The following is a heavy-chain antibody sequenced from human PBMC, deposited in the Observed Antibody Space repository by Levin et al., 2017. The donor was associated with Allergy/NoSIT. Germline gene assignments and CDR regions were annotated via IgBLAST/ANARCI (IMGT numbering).Heavy chain of an antibody. V-gene: IGHV3-30-3*01. CDR3: ARDRITMVRGVPDL. CDR2: IFYDGNKK. J-gene: IGHJ5*02. D-gene: IGHD3-10*01. Sequence: GESLKISCAASGFTFSSYSMYWVRQAPGKGLGWVAVIFYDGNKKYYADSVEGRFTISRDNSKNTLYLQMNSLRAEDTAVYYCARDRITMVRGVPDLWGQGILVTVSS. CDR1: GFTFSSYS.